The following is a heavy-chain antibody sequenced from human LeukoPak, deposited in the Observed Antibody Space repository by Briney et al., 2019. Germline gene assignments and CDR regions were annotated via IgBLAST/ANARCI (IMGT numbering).Heavy chain of an antibody. CDR2: IYYTGIT. CDR1: GASITSSNYY. Sequence: SETLSLTCTVSGASITSSNYYWLWLRQPPGKGLEWIGSIYYTGITYYNPSLKSRLTISVDTSKNQFSLKLSSVTAADTAVYYCAREVIATTDTDAFDIWGQGAMVTVSS. D-gene: IGHD6-13*01. CDR3: AREVIATTDTDAFDI. V-gene: IGHV4-39*07. J-gene: IGHJ3*02.